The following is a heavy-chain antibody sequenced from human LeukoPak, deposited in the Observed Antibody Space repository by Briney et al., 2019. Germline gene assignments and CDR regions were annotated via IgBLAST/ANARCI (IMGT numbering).Heavy chain of an antibody. Sequence: GGTLRLPCAASGLTLSSYSMSWVRQPAGKGLEWVSDLRGSGGNTYYADSVKGRFTISRDNSKNTLYLQMNGLRAEDTAVYYCAKDAIGTPLCYWGQGTLVTVSS. V-gene: IGHV3-23*01. D-gene: IGHD1-1*01. CDR1: GLTLSSYS. J-gene: IGHJ4*02. CDR3: AKDAIGTPLCY. CDR2: LRGSGGNT.